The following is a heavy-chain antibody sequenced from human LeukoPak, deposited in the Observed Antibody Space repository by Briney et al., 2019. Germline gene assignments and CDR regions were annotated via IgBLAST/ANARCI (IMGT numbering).Heavy chain of an antibody. V-gene: IGHV4-39*01. Sequence: SETQSLTCTVSGGSISSSSYYWGWIRQPPGKGLEWIGSIYYSGSTYYNPSLKSRVTISVDTSKNQFSLKLSSVTAADTAVYYCARKAAAGANYWGQGTLVTVSS. CDR2: IYYSGST. CDR1: GGSISSSSYY. CDR3: ARKAAAGANY. J-gene: IGHJ4*02. D-gene: IGHD6-13*01.